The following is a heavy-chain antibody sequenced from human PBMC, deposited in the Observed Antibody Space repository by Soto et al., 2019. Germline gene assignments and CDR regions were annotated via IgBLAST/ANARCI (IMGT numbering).Heavy chain of an antibody. V-gene: IGHV1-3*01. CDR1: GYTFTSYA. D-gene: IGHD5-18*01. Sequence: ASVKVSCKASGYTFTSYAMHWVRQAPGQRLEWMGWINAGNGNTKYSQKFQGRVTITRDTSASTAYMELSRLRSEDTAVYYCARGGHSYGRTGDYWGQGTLVTVSS. CDR3: ARGGHSYGRTGDY. J-gene: IGHJ4*02. CDR2: INAGNGNT.